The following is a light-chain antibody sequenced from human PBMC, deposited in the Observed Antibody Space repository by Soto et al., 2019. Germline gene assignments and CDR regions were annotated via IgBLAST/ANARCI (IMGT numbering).Light chain of an antibody. V-gene: IGLV3-9*01. CDR3: QVWDTSTAL. Sequence: SSELTQPLSVSVALGQTARITCGGNNIGSKNVHWYQQKPGQAPVLVIYNDNNRPSGIPERFSGSNSGSTATLTISRAQAGDEADYYCQVWDTSTALIGGGTKLTVL. CDR1: NIGSKN. CDR2: NDN. J-gene: IGLJ2*01.